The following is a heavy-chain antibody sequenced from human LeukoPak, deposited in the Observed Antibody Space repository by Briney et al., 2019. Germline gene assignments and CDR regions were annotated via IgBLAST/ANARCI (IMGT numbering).Heavy chain of an antibody. CDR2: ISTSSRYI. V-gene: IGHV3-21*01. D-gene: IGHD2-2*01. J-gene: IGHJ5*02. Sequence: PGGSLRLSCAASGFTLSTFDMNCVRQAPGTGLEWVSSISTSSRYIYYRDSVKGRFTISRDDAKNSLYLQMNSLRVEDTAVYYCARADCSGSTCYLRRSWFDPWGQGTLVTVSS. CDR1: GFTLSTFD. CDR3: ARADCSGSTCYLRRSWFDP.